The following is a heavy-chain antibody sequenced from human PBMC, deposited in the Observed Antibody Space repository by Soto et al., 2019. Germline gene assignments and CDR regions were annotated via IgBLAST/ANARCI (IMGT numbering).Heavy chain of an antibody. J-gene: IGHJ3*02. CDR3: ARSGVVVNAFDI. Sequence: QVQLVQSGAEVKKPGSSVKVSCKVSGGTFNYYAINWVRQAPGQGLEWMGGIVPISGTTNYAQKFQGRVTITEDESTSTAYMELSSLRSEDTAVYYCARSGVVVNAFDIWGQGTLVTVSS. D-gene: IGHD2-21*01. V-gene: IGHV1-69*12. CDR2: IVPISGTT. CDR1: GGTFNYYA.